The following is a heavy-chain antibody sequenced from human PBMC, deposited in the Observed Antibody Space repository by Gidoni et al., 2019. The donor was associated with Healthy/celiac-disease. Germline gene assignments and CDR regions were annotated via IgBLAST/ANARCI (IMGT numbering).Heavy chain of an antibody. D-gene: IGHD2-2*01. J-gene: IGHJ3*02. CDR2: IWYDGSNK. Sequence: QVQLVESGGGVVQPGRSLRLSCAASGFTFSSYGMHWVRQAPGKGLEWVAVIWYDGSNKYYADSVKGRFTISRDNSKNTLYLQMNSLRAEDTAVYYCAREEVVNQAFDIWGQGTMVTVSS. V-gene: IGHV3-33*01. CDR3: AREEVVNQAFDI. CDR1: GFTFSSYG.